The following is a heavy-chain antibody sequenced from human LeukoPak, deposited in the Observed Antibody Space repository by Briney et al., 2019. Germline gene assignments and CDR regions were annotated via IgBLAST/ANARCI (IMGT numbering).Heavy chain of an antibody. CDR3: ARAGTYSGYKVFDT. CDR2: IGTDGSSE. V-gene: IGHV3-11*01. J-gene: IGHJ5*02. Sequence: GGSLRLSCAASRFIFSNYYMSWIRQTPGKGLEWIANIGTDGSSENYADSAKGRFTISRDNARNSLFLQMNSLRVEDTAVYFCARAGTYSGYKVFDTWGKGTLVTVAS. D-gene: IGHD5-12*01. CDR1: RFIFSNYY.